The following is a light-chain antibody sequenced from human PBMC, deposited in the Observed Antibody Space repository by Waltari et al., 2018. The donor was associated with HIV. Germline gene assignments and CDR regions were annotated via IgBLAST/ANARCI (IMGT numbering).Light chain of an antibody. V-gene: IGKV1-39*01. CDR2: GAS. CDR1: QTISSY. J-gene: IGKJ1*01. Sequence: DIQMTQSPSSLSASVGDRVTITCRASQTISSYLNWYQQKLGKAPTLLIYGASSLQSGVPSRFSGSGSETAFTLTISSLQPEDFATYYCQQSFSTPWTFGQGTKVEIK. CDR3: QQSFSTPWT.